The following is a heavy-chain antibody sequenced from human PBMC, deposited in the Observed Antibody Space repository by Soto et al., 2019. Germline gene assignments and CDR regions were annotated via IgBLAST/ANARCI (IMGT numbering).Heavy chain of an antibody. CDR1: GFSVTNNY. Sequence: GGSLRLSCAASGFSVTNNYMNWVRQAPGKGLEWVSIIDIGGNTYYADSVKDRFTISRDNSRNTLYLQMNSLRAEDTAVYYCARNGDSSDYRGWFDPWGQGTLVTVSS. CDR3: ARNGDSSDYRGWFDP. V-gene: IGHV3-66*01. J-gene: IGHJ5*02. CDR2: IDIGGNT. D-gene: IGHD3-22*01.